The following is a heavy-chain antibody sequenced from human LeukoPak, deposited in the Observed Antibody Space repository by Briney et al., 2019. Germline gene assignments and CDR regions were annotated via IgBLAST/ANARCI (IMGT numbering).Heavy chain of an antibody. CDR2: IGVVSDYV. V-gene: IGHV3-21*01. Sequence: PGGSLRLSCAASGFSFSSYGMYWVRQAPGKGLEWVASIGVVSDYVYYPDSLKGRFTIFRDNPTNSLYLQIDSLRDEDTAVYYCAKEIGRRYSVDVWGQGTTVVVSS. D-gene: IGHD2-21*01. CDR1: GFSFSSYG. CDR3: AKEIGRRYSVDV. J-gene: IGHJ6*02.